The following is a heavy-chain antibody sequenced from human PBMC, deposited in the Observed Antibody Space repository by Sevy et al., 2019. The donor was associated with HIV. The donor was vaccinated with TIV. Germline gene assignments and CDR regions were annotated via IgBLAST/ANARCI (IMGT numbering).Heavy chain of an antibody. CDR3: ARDHIVVVPAAMVKIYYYYGMDV. D-gene: IGHD2-2*01. CDR1: GFTFSSYE. V-gene: IGHV3-48*03. CDR2: ISSSGSTI. Sequence: GGSLRLSCAASGFTFSSYEMNWVRQAPGKGLEWVSYISSSGSTICYADSVKGRFTISRDNAKNSLYLQMNSLRAEDTAVYYCARDHIVVVPAAMVKIYYYYGMDVWGQGTTVTVSS. J-gene: IGHJ6*02.